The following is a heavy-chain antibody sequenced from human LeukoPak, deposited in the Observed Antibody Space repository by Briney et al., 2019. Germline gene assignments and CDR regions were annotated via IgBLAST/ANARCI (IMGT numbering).Heavy chain of an antibody. Sequence: GASVKVSCKTSGYTFTSYYMHWVRQAPGQGLEWMGAIAPSDGGTNYAQKFQGRVTMTRDTSTSIVYMDLSSLRSEDTAVYYCTREGGCSGGSCYRFDPWGQGALVTVSS. J-gene: IGHJ5*02. CDR1: GYTFTSYY. CDR2: IAPSDGGT. CDR3: TREGGCSGGSCYRFDP. V-gene: IGHV1-46*03. D-gene: IGHD2-15*01.